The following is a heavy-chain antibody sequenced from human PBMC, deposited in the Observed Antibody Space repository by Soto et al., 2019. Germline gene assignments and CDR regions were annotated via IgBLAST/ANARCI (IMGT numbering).Heavy chain of an antibody. V-gene: IGHV3-33*01. CDR2: IWYDGSNK. Sequence: QVQLVESGGGVVPPGRSLRLSCAASGFTFSSYGMHWVRQAPGKGLEWVAVIWYDGSNKYYADSVKGRFTISRDNSKNTLYLQMNSLRAEDTAVYYCARGSRITMVRYRSYYFDYWGQGTLVTVSS. J-gene: IGHJ4*02. CDR3: ARGSRITMVRYRSYYFDY. CDR1: GFTFSSYG. D-gene: IGHD3-10*01.